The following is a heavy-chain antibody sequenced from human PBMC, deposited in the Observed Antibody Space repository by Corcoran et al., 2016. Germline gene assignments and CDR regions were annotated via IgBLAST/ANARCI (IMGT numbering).Heavy chain of an antibody. V-gene: IGHV3-9*01. Sequence: EVQLVESGGGLVQPGRSLRLSCAASGFTFDDYAMHWVRQAPGKGLEWVSGISWNSGSIGYADSVKGRFTISRDNAKNSLYLQMNSLRAEDTALYYCAKDYSTLTTHAFDIWGQGTMVTVSS. CDR1: GFTFDDYA. D-gene: IGHD1-1*01. J-gene: IGHJ3*02. CDR2: ISWNSGSI. CDR3: AKDYSTLTTHAFDI.